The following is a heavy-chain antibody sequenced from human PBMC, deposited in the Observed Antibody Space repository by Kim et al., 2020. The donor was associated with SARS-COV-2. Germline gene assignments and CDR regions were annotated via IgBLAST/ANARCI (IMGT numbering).Heavy chain of an antibody. V-gene: IGHV4-34*01. CDR1: GGSFSGFS. CDR2: INHSGST. Sequence: SETLSLTCAVYGGSFSGFSWNWIRQPPGKGLEWIGEINHSGSTNYSPSLKSRVSISVDTSKKQFSLKVNSMTAADTAVYYCARGRGLWSGYPSSSPYNWFDPWGQGTVVPVSS. D-gene: IGHD3-3*01. J-gene: IGHJ5*02. CDR3: ARGRGLWSGYPSSSPYNWFDP.